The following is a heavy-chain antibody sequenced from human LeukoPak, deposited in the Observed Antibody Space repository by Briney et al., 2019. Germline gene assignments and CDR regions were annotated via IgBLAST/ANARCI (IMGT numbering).Heavy chain of an antibody. CDR1: GFTFSSYG. V-gene: IGHV3-30*18. J-gene: IGHJ6*03. CDR3: AKDMRYFSYYMDV. CDR2: ISYDGSNK. D-gene: IGHD3-9*01. Sequence: GGSLRLSCAASGFTFSSYGMHWVRQAPGKGLEWVAVISYDGSNKYYADSVKGRFTISRDNSKNTLYLQMNSLRAEDTAVYYCAKDMRYFSYYMDVWGKGTTVTISS.